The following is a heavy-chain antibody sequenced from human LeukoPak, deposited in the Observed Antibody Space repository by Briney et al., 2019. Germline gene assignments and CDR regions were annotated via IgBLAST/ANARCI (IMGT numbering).Heavy chain of an antibody. D-gene: IGHD3-22*01. CDR1: AFTSRDYY. V-gene: IGHV3-11*01. CDR2: LCDSGRTI. Sequence: GGSLRLSSAASAFTSRDYYMCWIAQAQGEGVGWVSYLCDSGRTIYYADSVKGRFTISSDNAKKSVYLQMTKLRAAVTSLYYSARDRLGDYDHSGYYDKWGQGTLVTVSS. CDR3: ARDRLGDYDHSGYYDK. J-gene: IGHJ4*02.